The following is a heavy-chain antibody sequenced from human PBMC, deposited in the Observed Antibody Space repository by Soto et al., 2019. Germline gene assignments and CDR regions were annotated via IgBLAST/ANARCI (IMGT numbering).Heavy chain of an antibody. CDR3: AREMGIVVVVAATSPAAFDI. V-gene: IGHV6-1*01. CDR1: GDSVSSHSAA. Sequence: SQTLSLTCAISGDSVSSHSAAWNWIRPSPSRGLEWLGRTYYRSKWYNDYAVSVKSRITINPDTSKNQFSLQLNSVTPEDTAVYYCAREMGIVVVVAATSPAAFDIWGQGTMVTVSS. J-gene: IGHJ3*02. CDR2: TYYRSKWYN. D-gene: IGHD2-15*01.